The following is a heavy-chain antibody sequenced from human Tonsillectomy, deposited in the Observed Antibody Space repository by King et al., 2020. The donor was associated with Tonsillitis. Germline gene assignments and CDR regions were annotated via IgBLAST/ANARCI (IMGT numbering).Heavy chain of an antibody. Sequence: LQLPESGPGLVKPSETLSLTCTVSGGSISSSRYYWGWIRQPPGKGLEWIGSIYYSGSTYYNPSLKSRVTISVDTSKNQFSLKLNSVTAADTAVYYCARPTAVAGTGVDYWGRGTLVTVSS. D-gene: IGHD6-19*01. CDR2: IYYSGST. J-gene: IGHJ4*02. CDR3: ARPTAVAGTGVDY. CDR1: GGSISSSRYY. V-gene: IGHV4-39*01.